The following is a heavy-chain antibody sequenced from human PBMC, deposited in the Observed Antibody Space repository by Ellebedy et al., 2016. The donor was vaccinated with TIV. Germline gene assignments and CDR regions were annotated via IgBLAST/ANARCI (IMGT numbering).Heavy chain of an antibody. Sequence: GGSLRLXXAASGFIFSNYGMHWVRQAPGKGLEWAAVIWSVGNYEFYVDSVKGRFTISRDNSKNTVYLEMNSLRAEDTAVYYCVRAPRGQYYFDFWGQGTLVTVSS. D-gene: IGHD5-12*01. V-gene: IGHV3-33*01. CDR1: GFIFSNYG. J-gene: IGHJ4*02. CDR3: VRAPRGQYYFDF. CDR2: IWSVGNYE.